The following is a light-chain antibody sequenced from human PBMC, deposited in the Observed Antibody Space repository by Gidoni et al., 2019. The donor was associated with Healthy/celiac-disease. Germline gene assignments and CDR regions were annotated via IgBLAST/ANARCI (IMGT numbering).Light chain of an antibody. J-gene: IGKJ3*01. CDR1: QSVSSSY. Sequence: EIVFTQYPGTLSLSPGERAALSCRASQSVSSSYLAGYQQKPGQAPRLLIYGASSRATGIPDRFSGSGSGTDFTLTSSRREPEDFAVYYCQQYGSSPFTFGPGTKVDIK. CDR3: QQYGSSPFT. CDR2: GAS. V-gene: IGKV3-20*01.